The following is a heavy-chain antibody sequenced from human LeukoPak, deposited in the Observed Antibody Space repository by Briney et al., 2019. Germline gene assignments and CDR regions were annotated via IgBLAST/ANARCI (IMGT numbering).Heavy chain of an antibody. CDR3: ARDKIVGASFDY. J-gene: IGHJ4*02. D-gene: IGHD1-26*01. Sequence: GGSLRLSCAASGFTFSSYGMHWVRQAPGKGLEWVSSISSSSSYIYYADSVKGRFTISRDNAKNSLYLQMNSLRAEDTAVYYCARDKIVGASFDYWGQGTLVTVSS. V-gene: IGHV3-21*01. CDR2: ISSSSSYI. CDR1: GFTFSSYG.